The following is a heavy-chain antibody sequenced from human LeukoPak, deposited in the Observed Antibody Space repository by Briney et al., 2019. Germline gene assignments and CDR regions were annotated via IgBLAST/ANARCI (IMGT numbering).Heavy chain of an antibody. CDR3: ARAVLRYFDWLDH. J-gene: IGHJ5*02. CDR2: ISSGSSYI. D-gene: IGHD3-9*01. V-gene: IGHV3-21*01. CDR1: GFAFSSYS. Sequence: PGGSPRLSCAASGFAFSSYSMNWVRQAPGKGLEWVSSISSGSSYIYYADSVKGRFTISRDNAKNSLYLQMNSLRVEDTAVYYCARAVLRYFDWLDHWGQGTLVTVSS.